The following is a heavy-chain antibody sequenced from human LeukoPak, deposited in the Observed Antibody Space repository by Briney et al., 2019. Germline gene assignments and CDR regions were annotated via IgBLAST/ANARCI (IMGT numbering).Heavy chain of an antibody. CDR2: ISSSSIYI. CDR3: ARDMGMTTVTNGGY. J-gene: IGHJ4*02. D-gene: IGHD4-17*01. V-gene: IGHV3-21*01. Sequence: GGSLRLSCAASGFTLSAHGMNWVRQAPGKGLEWVSSISSSSIYIYYADSLKGRLTISRDNARNSLYLQMNSLRAEDTAVYYCARDMGMTTVTNGGYWGQGTLVTVSS. CDR1: GFTLSAHG.